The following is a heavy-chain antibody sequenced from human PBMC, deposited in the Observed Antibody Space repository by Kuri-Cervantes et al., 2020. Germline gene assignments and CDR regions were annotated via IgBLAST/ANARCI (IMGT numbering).Heavy chain of an antibody. Sequence: ASVKVSCKVSGYTLTELSMHWVRQAPGKGLEWMGGFDPEDGETIYAQKFQGRVTMTEDTSTDTAYMELRSLRSDDTAVYYCARDISWFGELLLRSDYYYYYYGMDVWGQGTTVTVSS. CDR1: GYTLTELS. D-gene: IGHD3-10*01. CDR3: ARDISWFGELLLRSDYYYYYYGMDV. V-gene: IGHV1-24*01. CDR2: FDPEDGET. J-gene: IGHJ6*02.